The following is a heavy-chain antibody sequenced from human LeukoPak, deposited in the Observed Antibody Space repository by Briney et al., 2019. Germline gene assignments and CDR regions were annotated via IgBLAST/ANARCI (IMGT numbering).Heavy chain of an antibody. V-gene: IGHV4-38-2*02. Sequence: PSGTLSLTCTVSGYSISSGYYWGWIRQPPGKGLERIGSIYHSGSTYYNPSLKSRVTISVDTSKNQFSLKLSSVTAADTAVYYCARAYCSSTSCYDMDVWGKGTTVTVSS. D-gene: IGHD2-2*01. CDR3: ARAYCSSTSCYDMDV. J-gene: IGHJ6*03. CDR2: IYHSGST. CDR1: GYSISSGYY.